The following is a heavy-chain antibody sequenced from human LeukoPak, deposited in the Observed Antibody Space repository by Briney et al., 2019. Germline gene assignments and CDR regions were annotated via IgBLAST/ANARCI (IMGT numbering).Heavy chain of an antibody. V-gene: IGHV3-74*01. Sequence: GGSLRLSCAASGFTFSRYSMRWVRQAPGKGLEWVSRIYIDGGGTFYAGSVKGRFIISRDNAKNTLYLQMNSLRVEDTAVYYCARAPPSNGCSYSFDIWGQGTLVTVSS. CDR3: ARAPPSNGCSYSFDI. J-gene: IGHJ4*02. CDR1: GFTFSRYS. D-gene: IGHD5-12*01. CDR2: IYIDGGGT.